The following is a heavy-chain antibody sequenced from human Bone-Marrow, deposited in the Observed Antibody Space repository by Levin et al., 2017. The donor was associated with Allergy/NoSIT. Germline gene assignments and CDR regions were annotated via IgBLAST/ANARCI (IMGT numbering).Heavy chain of an antibody. Sequence: GESLKISCAASGFTFSSYAMSWVRQAPGKGLEWVSAISGSGGSTYYADSVKGRFTISRDNSKNTLYLQMNSLRAEDTAVYYCAKNTVVVVAATVVWGYYFDYWGQGTLVTVSS. V-gene: IGHV3-23*01. J-gene: IGHJ4*02. CDR2: ISGSGGST. CDR1: GFTFSSYA. D-gene: IGHD2-15*01. CDR3: AKNTVVVVAATVVWGYYFDY.